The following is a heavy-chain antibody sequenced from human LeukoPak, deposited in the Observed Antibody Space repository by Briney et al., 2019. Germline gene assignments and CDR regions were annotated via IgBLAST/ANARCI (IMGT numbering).Heavy chain of an antibody. CDR3: ASGYSSSWYYFDY. J-gene: IGHJ4*02. Sequence: PGGSLRLSCAASGFTFSSYAMSWVRQAPGKGLEWVSVIYSGGSTYYADSVKGRFTISRDNSKNTLYLQMNSLRAEDTAVYYCASGYSSSWYYFDYWGQGTLVTVSS. V-gene: IGHV3-66*01. D-gene: IGHD6-13*01. CDR1: GFTFSSYA. CDR2: IYSGGST.